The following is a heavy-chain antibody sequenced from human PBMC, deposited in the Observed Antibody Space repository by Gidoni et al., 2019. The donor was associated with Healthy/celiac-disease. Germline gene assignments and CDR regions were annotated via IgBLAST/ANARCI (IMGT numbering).Heavy chain of an antibody. D-gene: IGHD3-10*01. CDR1: GVTFSSYA. CDR2: ISGSGGST. V-gene: IGHV3-23*01. J-gene: IGHJ6*02. Sequence: AASGVTFSSYAMSWVRQAPGKGLEWVSAISGSGGSTYYADSVKGRFTISRDNSKNTLYLQMNSLRAEDTAVYYCAKSYRDSHTVRGPYYYYYGMDVWGQGTTVTVSS. CDR3: AKSYRDSHTVRGPYYYYYGMDV.